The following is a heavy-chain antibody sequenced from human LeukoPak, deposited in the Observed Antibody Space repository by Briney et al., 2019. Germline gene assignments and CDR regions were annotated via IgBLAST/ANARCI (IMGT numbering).Heavy chain of an antibody. V-gene: IGHV4-59*08. J-gene: IGHJ4*02. CDR1: GDSISSYY. Sequence: SETLSLTCTVSGDSISSYYWSWIRQPPGKGLEWIGYIYYSGSTNYNPSLKSRVTISVDTSKNQFSLKLSSVTAADTAVYYCARLNIIGSSPVHHYDYWGQGTLVTVSS. CDR2: IYYSGST. CDR3: ARLNIIGSSPVHHYDY. D-gene: IGHD6-13*01.